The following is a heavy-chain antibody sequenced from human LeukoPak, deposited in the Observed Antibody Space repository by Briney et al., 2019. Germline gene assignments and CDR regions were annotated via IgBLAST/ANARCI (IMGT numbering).Heavy chain of an antibody. D-gene: IGHD6-13*01. CDR3: AKDISPRIAAAGTGYFDY. Sequence: GGSLRLSCAASGFTFDDYTMHWVRQAPGKGLEWVSLISWDGGSTYYADSVKGRFTISRDNSKNSLYLQMNSLRTEDTALYYCAKDISPRIAAAGTGYFDYWGQGTLVTVSS. CDR2: ISWDGGST. V-gene: IGHV3-43*01. CDR1: GFTFDDYT. J-gene: IGHJ4*02.